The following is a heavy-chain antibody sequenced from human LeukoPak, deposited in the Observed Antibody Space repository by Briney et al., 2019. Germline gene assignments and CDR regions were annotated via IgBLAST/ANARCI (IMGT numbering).Heavy chain of an antibody. V-gene: IGHV1-46*01. D-gene: IGHD6-6*01. J-gene: IGHJ6*02. CDR1: GYTFTSYY. CDR2: INPSGGST. Sequence: ASVKVSCKASGYTFTSYYMHWVRQAPGQGLEWMGIINPSGGSTSYAQKFQGRVTMTRDTSTSTVYMELGSLRSEDTAVYYCASQLYSSSYLNYYYYGMDVWGQGTTVTVSS. CDR3: ASQLYSSSYLNYYYYGMDV.